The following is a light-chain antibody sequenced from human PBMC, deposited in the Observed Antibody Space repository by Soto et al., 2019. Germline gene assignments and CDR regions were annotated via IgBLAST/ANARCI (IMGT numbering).Light chain of an antibody. V-gene: IGKV3-20*01. Sequence: ELELTQSPGTLSLSPGEGATLSCRASGSVYSNYLAWYQQRPGQAPRLLIYGASSRATGIPDRFSGSGSGTDFNLSISRLEPEAFAVYYCQQYGNSPPNTFGPGTKVDIK. CDR2: GAS. J-gene: IGKJ1*01. CDR3: QQYGNSPPNT. CDR1: GSVYSNY.